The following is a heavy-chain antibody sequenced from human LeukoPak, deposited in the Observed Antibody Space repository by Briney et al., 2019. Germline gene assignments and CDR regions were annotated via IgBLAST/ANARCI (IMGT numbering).Heavy chain of an antibody. V-gene: IGHV3-23*01. Sequence: PGGSLRLSCAASGLTFSSYAMSWVRQAPGKGLEWVSAISGSGGSTYYADSVKGRFTISRDNSKNTLYLQMNSLRAEDTAVYYCAKCVWLRFRVFYGMDVWGQGTTVTVSS. D-gene: IGHD5-12*01. CDR3: AKCVWLRFRVFYGMDV. CDR1: GLTFSSYA. J-gene: IGHJ6*02. CDR2: ISGSGGST.